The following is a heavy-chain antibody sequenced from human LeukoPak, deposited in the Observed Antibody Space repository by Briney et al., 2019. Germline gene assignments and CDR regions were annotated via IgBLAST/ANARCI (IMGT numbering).Heavy chain of an antibody. V-gene: IGHV7-4-1*02. CDR3: ARECPGDLRYNWFDP. Sequence: GASVKVSCKASGYTFTSYAMNWVRQAPGQGLEWMGWINTNTGNPTYAQGFTGRLVFSLDTSVSTAYLQISSLKAEDTAVYYCARECPGDLRYNWFDPWGQGTLVTVSS. CDR2: INTNTGNP. D-gene: IGHD3-3*01. J-gene: IGHJ5*02. CDR1: GYTFTSYA.